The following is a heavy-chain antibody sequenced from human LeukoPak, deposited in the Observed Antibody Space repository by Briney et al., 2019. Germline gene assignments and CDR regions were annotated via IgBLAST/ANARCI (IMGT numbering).Heavy chain of an antibody. J-gene: IGHJ2*01. CDR2: ISGSGGST. Sequence: PGGSLRLSCAASGFTFSSYAMSWVRQAPGKGLEWVSAISGSGGSTYYADSVKGRFTISRDNSKNTLYLQMNSLRAEDTAVYYCAKCGHRGSYYVWYFDLWGRGTLVTVSS. D-gene: IGHD1-26*01. V-gene: IGHV3-23*01. CDR1: GFTFSSYA. CDR3: AKCGHRGSYYVWYFDL.